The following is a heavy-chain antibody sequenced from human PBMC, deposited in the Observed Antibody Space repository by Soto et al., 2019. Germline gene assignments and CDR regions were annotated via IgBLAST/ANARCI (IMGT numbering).Heavy chain of an antibody. CDR1: GYTFTAYA. Sequence: QVQLAQSGAEERKPGASVKVSCEATGYTFTAYAMHWVRQAPGQRLEWMGWINPANGNTKYSQKLQGRXPXSXXTSANTVDMELNSLTSEDTAMYYCTRSAISPYGGLIGPVDYWGQGNLVTVSS. J-gene: IGHJ4*02. V-gene: IGHV1-3*05. CDR2: INPANGNT. D-gene: IGHD3-16*02. CDR3: TRSAISPYGGLIGPVDY.